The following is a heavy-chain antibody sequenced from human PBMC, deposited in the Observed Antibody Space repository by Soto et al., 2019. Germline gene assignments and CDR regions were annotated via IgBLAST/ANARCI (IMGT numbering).Heavy chain of an antibody. CDR1: GFTFTNYW. Sequence: LRLSCAASGFTFTNYWMSWVRQAPGKGLEWVANIKQDGSEKNYKDSVRGRLTISRDNAKNSLSLQMNSLRAEDTAVYYCARRATTSAGYFDLWGRGTLVTVSS. J-gene: IGHJ2*01. CDR3: ARRATTSAGYFDL. CDR2: IKQDGSEK. D-gene: IGHD1-26*01. V-gene: IGHV3-7*01.